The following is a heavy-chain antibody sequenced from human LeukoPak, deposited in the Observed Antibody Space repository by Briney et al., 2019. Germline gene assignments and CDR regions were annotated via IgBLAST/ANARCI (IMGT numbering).Heavy chain of an antibody. Sequence: PGGSLRLSCAASGFTFSSYAMSWVRQAPGKGLEWVSAISGSGVSAYYADSVKGRFTISRDNSRNTLYLQMNSLRAEDTAVYYCAKDHRGYYDSVIDFDYWGQGTLVTVSS. D-gene: IGHD3-22*01. V-gene: IGHV3-23*01. J-gene: IGHJ4*02. CDR1: GFTFSSYA. CDR3: AKDHRGYYDSVIDFDY. CDR2: ISGSGVSA.